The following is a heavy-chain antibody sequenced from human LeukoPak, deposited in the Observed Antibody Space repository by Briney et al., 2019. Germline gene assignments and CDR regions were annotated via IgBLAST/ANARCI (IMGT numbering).Heavy chain of an antibody. V-gene: IGHV4-38-2*02. J-gene: IGHJ4*02. CDR3: AREYYASGSNGAFDY. CDR2: IHSGESP. Sequence: SETLSLTCTVSGYSISSGYFWGWIRQPPGKGLEWIAIIHSGESPYYSPSLESRVTMAIDTSKNQLSLKLNSVTAADTAVYYCAREYYASGSNGAFDYWGQGILVTVSS. D-gene: IGHD3-10*01. CDR1: GYSISSGYF.